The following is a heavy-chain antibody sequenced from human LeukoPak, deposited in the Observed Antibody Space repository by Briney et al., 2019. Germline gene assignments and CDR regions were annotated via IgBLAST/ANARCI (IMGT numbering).Heavy chain of an antibody. CDR2: IIPIFGTA. V-gene: IGHV1-69*05. Sequence: GASVKVSCRASGGTFSSYAISWVRQAPGQGLEWMGRIIPIFGTANYAQKFQGRVTITTDESTSTAYMELSSLRSEDTAVYYCAREWFGVRFDPWGQGTLVTVSS. J-gene: IGHJ5*02. CDR3: AREWFGVRFDP. D-gene: IGHD3-10*01. CDR1: GGTFSSYA.